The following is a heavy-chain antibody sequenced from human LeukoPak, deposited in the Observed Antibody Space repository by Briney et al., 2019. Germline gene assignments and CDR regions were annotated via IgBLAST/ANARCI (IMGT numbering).Heavy chain of an antibody. D-gene: IGHD6-19*01. J-gene: IGHJ4*02. CDR2: IYSGGST. Sequence: PGGSLRLSCAASGFTVSSNYMSWVRQAPGKGREWVSVIYSGGSTYYADSVKGRFTISRDNSKNTLYLQMNSLRAEDTAVYYCARLPGIAVAGLTENFDYWGQGTLVTVSS. CDR1: GFTVSSNY. CDR3: ARLPGIAVAGLTENFDY. V-gene: IGHV3-53*01.